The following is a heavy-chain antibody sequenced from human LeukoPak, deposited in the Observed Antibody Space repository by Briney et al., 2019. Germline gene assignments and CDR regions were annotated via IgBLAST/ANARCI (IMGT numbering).Heavy chain of an antibody. J-gene: IGHJ4*02. D-gene: IGHD6-19*01. CDR3: ARHRMPGIAVAASDY. CDR2: IDPSDSYT. V-gene: IGHV5-10-1*01. CDR1: GXSFTSYW. Sequence: RGESLKISCKGSGXSFTSYWISWVRQMPGKGLEWMGRIDPSDSYTNYSPSFQGHVTISADKSISTAYLQWSSLKASDTAMYYCARHRMPGIAVAASDYWGQGTLVTVSS.